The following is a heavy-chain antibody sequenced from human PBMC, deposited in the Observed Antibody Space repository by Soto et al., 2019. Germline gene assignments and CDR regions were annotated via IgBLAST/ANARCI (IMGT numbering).Heavy chain of an antibody. CDR1: GYSSSSGAY. D-gene: IGHD6-19*01. V-gene: IGHV4-38-2*02. CDR3: ARVHVIVVAGSTFDY. CDR2: IYHGGTT. Sequence: PXETLSLPGTDSGYSSSSGAYGAWIRQPPGKGPEWIASIYHGGTTFYNPSLKSRITISVDTSNNQFYLKLTSVTAPDTAVYYCARVHVIVVAGSTFDYWGHGTLVTVSS. J-gene: IGHJ4*01.